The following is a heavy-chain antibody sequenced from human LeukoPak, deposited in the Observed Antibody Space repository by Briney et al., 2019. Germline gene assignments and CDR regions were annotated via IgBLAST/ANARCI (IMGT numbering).Heavy chain of an antibody. CDR1: GFNFNDYY. J-gene: IGHJ4*02. CDR3: ARDGSGSTYYFDS. V-gene: IGHV3-11*01. CDR2: ISSTGRSI. Sequence: PGGSLRLSCAASGFNFNDYYMSWIRQAPGKGLEWLSLISSTGRSIYYADSVKGRFTISRDSATSSLYLQMNSLRADDTAVYYCARDGSGSTYYFDSWGQGTLVTVSS. D-gene: IGHD1-26*01.